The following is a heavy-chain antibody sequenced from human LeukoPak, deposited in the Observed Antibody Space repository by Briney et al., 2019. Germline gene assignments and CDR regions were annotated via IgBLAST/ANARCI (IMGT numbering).Heavy chain of an antibody. CDR2: ISFDGSTK. J-gene: IGHJ4*02. CDR1: GFRFTIFD. D-gene: IGHD1-26*01. V-gene: IGHV3-30*18. Sequence: GGSLRLSCGASGFRFTIFDMHWVRQAPGKGLEWVAAISFDGSTKKYADSVKGRFTISRDNSKNSLYLQMNSLRVEDTAFYYCAKEVDKWAPFDQWGQGTLVTVSS. CDR3: AKEVDKWAPFDQ.